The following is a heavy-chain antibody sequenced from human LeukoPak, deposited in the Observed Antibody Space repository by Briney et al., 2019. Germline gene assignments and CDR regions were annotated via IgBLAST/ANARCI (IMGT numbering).Heavy chain of an antibody. CDR3: ARNYYDSSVGAFDY. CDR2: IYYSGST. J-gene: IGHJ4*02. D-gene: IGHD3-22*01. V-gene: IGHV4-31*03. CDR1: GGSISSGGYY. Sequence: SETLSLTCTVSGGSISSGGYYWSWIRQHPGKGLEWIGYIYYSGSTYYNPSLKSRVTISVDTSKNQFSLKLSSVTAADTAVYYYARNYYDSSVGAFDYWGQGTLVTVSS.